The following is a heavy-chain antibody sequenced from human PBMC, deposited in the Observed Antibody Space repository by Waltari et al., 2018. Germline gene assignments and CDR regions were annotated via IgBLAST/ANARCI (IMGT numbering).Heavy chain of an antibody. V-gene: IGHV4-4*02. J-gene: IGHJ4*02. CDR3: AKDPDFGYSSSWYVGY. D-gene: IGHD6-13*01. Sequence: QLQLQESGPGLVEPSETLSLTCAVSGGSISSSNWWSWVRQPPGKGLEWIGEIYHSGSTNYNPSLKRRVTISVDKSKNQFSLKLSSVTAADTAVYYCAKDPDFGYSSSWYVGYWGQGTLVTVSS. CDR2: IYHSGST. CDR1: GGSISSSNW.